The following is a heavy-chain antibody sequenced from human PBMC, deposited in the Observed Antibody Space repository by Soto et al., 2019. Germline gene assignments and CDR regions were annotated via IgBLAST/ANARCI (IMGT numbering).Heavy chain of an antibody. J-gene: IGHJ6*02. CDR1: GFTFRGYW. V-gene: IGHV3-74*01. Sequence: GSLRLSCAASGFTFRGYWMHWVRQVPGKGLVWVSRINSDGSSTSYADSVKGRFTISRDNAKNTLYLQMNSLRVEDTAVYYCARVGYSSSWRDFGMDVWGQGTTVTVSS. CDR2: INSDGSST. D-gene: IGHD6-13*01. CDR3: ARVGYSSSWRDFGMDV.